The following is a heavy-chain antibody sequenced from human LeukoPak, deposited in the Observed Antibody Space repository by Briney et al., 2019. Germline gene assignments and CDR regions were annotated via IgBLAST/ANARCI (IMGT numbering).Heavy chain of an antibody. Sequence: SETLSLTCTVSGGSISSSSYYWGWIRQPPGKGLEWIGSIYYSGSTYYNPTLKSRVTISVDTSKNQFSLKLSSVTAADTAVYYCARHSRFVRPAAGDNWFDPWGQGTLVTVSS. CDR3: ARHSRFVRPAAGDNWFDP. CDR1: GGSISSSSYY. D-gene: IGHD6-13*01. CDR2: IYYSGST. V-gene: IGHV4-39*01. J-gene: IGHJ5*02.